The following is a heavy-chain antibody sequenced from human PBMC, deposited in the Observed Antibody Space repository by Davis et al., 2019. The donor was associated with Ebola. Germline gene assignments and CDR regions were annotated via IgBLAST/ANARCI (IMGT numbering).Heavy chain of an antibody. D-gene: IGHD2-15*01. J-gene: IGHJ6*03. CDR1: GFTVSSNY. Sequence: PGGSLRLSCAASGFTVSSNYMSWVRQAPGKGLEWVSVIYSGGSTYYADSVKGRFTISRDNSKNTLYLQMNSLRAEDTAVYYCARTFCSGGSCYYYMDVWGKGTTVTVSS. CDR2: IYSGGST. CDR3: ARTFCSGGSCYYYMDV. V-gene: IGHV3-53*01.